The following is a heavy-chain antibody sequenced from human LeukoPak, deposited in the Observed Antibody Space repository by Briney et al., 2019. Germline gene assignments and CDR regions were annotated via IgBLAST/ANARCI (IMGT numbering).Heavy chain of an antibody. Sequence: GESLKISCKASGYIFPNYWIGWVRQMPGKGLEWMGIMYPGDSDTNYRPSFQGQVTISADKSISTAYLQWSSLEASDTAMYYCARSEGVIATDFYFDYWGQGTLVTVSS. D-gene: IGHD2-21*01. V-gene: IGHV5-51*01. CDR2: MYPGDSDT. CDR1: GYIFPNYW. J-gene: IGHJ4*02. CDR3: ARSEGVIATDFYFDY.